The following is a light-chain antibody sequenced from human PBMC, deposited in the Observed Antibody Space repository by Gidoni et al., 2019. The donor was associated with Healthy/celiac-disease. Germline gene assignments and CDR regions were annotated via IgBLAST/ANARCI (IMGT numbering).Light chain of an antibody. Sequence: IVLTQSPATLSLSPGERATLSCRASQSVRSYLAWYQQKPGQAPRLLIYDAFNRATGIPARFSGSGSRTDFTLTISSLEPEDFAVYYCQQRSNWPSLSFGGGTKVEIK. J-gene: IGKJ4*01. CDR1: QSVRSY. CDR2: DAF. V-gene: IGKV3-11*01. CDR3: QQRSNWPSLS.